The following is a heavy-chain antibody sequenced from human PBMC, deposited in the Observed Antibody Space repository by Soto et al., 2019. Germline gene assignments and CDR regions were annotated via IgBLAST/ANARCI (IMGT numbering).Heavy chain of an antibody. CDR1: GYTFNTYY. D-gene: IGHD2-21*02. CDR2: IHPSGGGT. CDR3: ARGGHIAVVTASFDN. J-gene: IGHJ4*02. V-gene: IGHV1-46*02. Sequence: QVQLVQSGAEVRKPGASVKVSCKPSGYTFNTYYLHWLRQAPGQALEWMGVIHPSGGGTTYAQKFLGRVTVTRDTSTTTVFMELSSLRSDDTAVYYCARGGHIAVVTASFDNWGQGTLVNVSS.